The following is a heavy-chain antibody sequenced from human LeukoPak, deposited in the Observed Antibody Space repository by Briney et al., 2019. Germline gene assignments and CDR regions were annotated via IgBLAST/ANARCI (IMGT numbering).Heavy chain of an antibody. Sequence: GGSLRLSCAASGFTFSNAWMSWVRQAPGKGLEWVGRIKSKTDGGTTDYAAPVKGRFTISRDDSKNTLYLQMNSLKTEDTAVYYCTTDPGCSSTSCYWGQLTTHEGHFDYWGQGTLVTVSS. D-gene: IGHD2-2*01. J-gene: IGHJ4*02. V-gene: IGHV3-15*01. CDR3: TTDPGCSSTSCYWGQLTTHEGHFDY. CDR2: IKSKTDGGTT. CDR1: GFTFSNAW.